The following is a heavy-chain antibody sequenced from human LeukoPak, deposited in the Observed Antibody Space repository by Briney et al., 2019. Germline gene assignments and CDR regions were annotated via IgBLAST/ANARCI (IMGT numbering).Heavy chain of an antibody. CDR3: ARGTAYTENSFFDY. CDR1: GYTFTGYY. J-gene: IGHJ4*02. V-gene: IGHV1-2*02. D-gene: IGHD3-16*01. Sequence: ASVKVSCKASGYTFTGYYLHWVRQAPGQGPEWMGWINPNSGDTNYAQKVQGRVTMTWDTSISTAYMGLSRLKSDDTAIYYCARGTAYTENSFFDYWGQGTLVTVSS. CDR2: INPNSGDT.